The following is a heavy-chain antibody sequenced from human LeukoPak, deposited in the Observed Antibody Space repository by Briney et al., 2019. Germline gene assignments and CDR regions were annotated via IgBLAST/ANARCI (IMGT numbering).Heavy chain of an antibody. V-gene: IGHV3-43*02. Sequence: GGSLRLSCVASGLPIADFAMHWVRQAPGKGLEWVSLIRGDGVSTFYADSVKGRFSISRDNSKNSLYLEMNSLRTEDAAMYYCAKESGKFDYWGQGTLVAVSS. CDR2: IRGDGVST. J-gene: IGHJ4*02. CDR1: GLPIADFA. CDR3: AKESGKFDY.